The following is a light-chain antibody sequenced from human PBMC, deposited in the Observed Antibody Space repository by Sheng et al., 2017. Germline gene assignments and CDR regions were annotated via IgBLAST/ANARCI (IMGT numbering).Light chain of an antibody. J-gene: IGKJ2*01. CDR1: QDISSW. CDR2: AAS. Sequence: DIQMTQSPSSVSASVGDRVTITCRASQDISSWLAWYQQKPGKPPRLLIYAASTLQSGVPSRFSGSGSGTDFTLTISSLQPEDFATYYCQQAHGVPHTFGQGTKLEIK. CDR3: QQAHGVPHT. V-gene: IGKV1-12*01.